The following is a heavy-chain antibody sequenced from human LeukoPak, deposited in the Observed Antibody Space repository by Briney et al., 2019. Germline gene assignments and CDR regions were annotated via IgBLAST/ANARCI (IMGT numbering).Heavy chain of an antibody. CDR2: IYYSGST. CDR3: ARHGYYYDSSGYFDY. J-gene: IGHJ4*02. V-gene: IGHV4-59*08. Sequence: GSLRLSCAASGFTFSDYYMSWIRQPPGKGLEWIGYIYYSGSTYYNPSLKSRVTISVDTSKNQFSLKLSSVTAADTAVYYCARHGYYYDSSGYFDYWGQGTLVTVSS. D-gene: IGHD3-22*01. CDR1: GFTFSDYY.